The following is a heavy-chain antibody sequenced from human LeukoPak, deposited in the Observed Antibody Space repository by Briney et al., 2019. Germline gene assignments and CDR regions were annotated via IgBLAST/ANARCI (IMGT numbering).Heavy chain of an antibody. D-gene: IGHD2-2*01. CDR2: INHSGST. CDR3: AGAPRKYQLLSIYYYGMDV. Sequence: PSETLSLTCAVYGGSFSGYYWSWIRQPPGKGLEWIGEINHSGSTNYNPSLKSRVTISVDTSKNQFSLKLSSVTAADTAVYYCAGAPRKYQLLSIYYYGMDVWGQGTTVTVSS. V-gene: IGHV4-34*01. J-gene: IGHJ6*02. CDR1: GGSFSGYY.